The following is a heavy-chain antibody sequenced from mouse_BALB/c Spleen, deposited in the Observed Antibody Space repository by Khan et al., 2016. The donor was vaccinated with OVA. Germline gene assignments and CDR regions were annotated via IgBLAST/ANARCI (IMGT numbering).Heavy chain of an antibody. CDR1: GYTFTNYW. CDR3: TRPYYLGTSFATVDA. V-gene: IGHV1-63*02. CDR2: IYPGNGNT. J-gene: IGHJ4*01. Sequence: QVQLQQPGAELVRPGTSVKMSCKAAGYTFTNYWIGWINQRSGHGLEWIGDIYPGNGNTNYNERCKGKATLTADTSSSTADLQLSSLTSEDSAISYRTRPYYLGTSFATVDALGLGTSVTVSS. D-gene: IGHD1-1*01.